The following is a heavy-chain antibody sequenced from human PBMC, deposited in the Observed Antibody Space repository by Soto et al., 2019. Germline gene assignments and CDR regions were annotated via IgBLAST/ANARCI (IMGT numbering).Heavy chain of an antibody. Sequence: EVQLVESGGGLVQPGGSLRLSCAASGFTFSSYWMHWVRQAPGKGLVWVSRLKSDGTNTNYADSVKGRFTISRDNXKXTXXLQMSSLRADDTAVYDCVRPVVPAAATHSYYGMDVWGQGTTVTVSS. CDR1: GFTFSSYW. V-gene: IGHV3-74*01. CDR3: VRPVVPAAATHSYYGMDV. J-gene: IGHJ6*02. CDR2: LKSDGTNT. D-gene: IGHD2-2*01.